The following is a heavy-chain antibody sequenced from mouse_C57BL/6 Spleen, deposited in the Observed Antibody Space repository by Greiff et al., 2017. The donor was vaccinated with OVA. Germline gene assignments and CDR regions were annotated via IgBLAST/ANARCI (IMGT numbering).Heavy chain of an antibody. CDR1: GFTFSDYY. CDR3: TREGYYGSSYWYFDV. V-gene: IGHV5-12*01. D-gene: IGHD1-1*01. CDR2: ISNGGGST. Sequence: DVKLVESGGGLVQPGGSLKLSCAASGFTFSDYYMYWVRQTPEKRLEWVAYISNGGGSTYYPDTVKGRFTISRDNAKNTLYLQMSSLKSEDTAMYYCTREGYYGSSYWYFDVWGTGTTVTVSS. J-gene: IGHJ1*03.